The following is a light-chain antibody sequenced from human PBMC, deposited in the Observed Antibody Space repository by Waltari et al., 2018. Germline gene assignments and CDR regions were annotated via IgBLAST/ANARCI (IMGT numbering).Light chain of an antibody. V-gene: IGLV6-57*03. CDR3: QSYDSSIVV. Sequence: NFMLTQHHSLSESPGKTVTISCTRSSGRIPSTSVQGYQQRPGSAPTTVIYEDTQRPSGVPDRFSGSIDSSSNSASLTISGLKTEDEADYYCQSYDSSIVVFGGGTKLTVL. CDR1: SGRIPSTS. CDR2: EDT. J-gene: IGLJ2*01.